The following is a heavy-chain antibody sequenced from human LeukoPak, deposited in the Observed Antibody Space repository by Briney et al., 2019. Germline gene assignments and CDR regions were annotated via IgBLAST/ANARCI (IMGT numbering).Heavy chain of an antibody. Sequence: GGSLRLSCAASGFTFSSYWMSWVRQAPGKGLEWVSAISGSGGSTYYADSVKGRFTISRDNSKNTLYLQMNSLRAEDTAVYYCAKGGVLRYFGPWGQGTLVTVSS. CDR1: GFTFSSYW. J-gene: IGHJ5*02. V-gene: IGHV3-23*01. CDR3: AKGGVLRYFGP. CDR2: ISGSGGST. D-gene: IGHD3-9*01.